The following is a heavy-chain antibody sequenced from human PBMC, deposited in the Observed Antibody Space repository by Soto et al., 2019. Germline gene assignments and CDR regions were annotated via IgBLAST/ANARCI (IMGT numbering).Heavy chain of an antibody. V-gene: IGHV1-69*01. Sequence: QVQLVQSGAEVKKPGSSVKVSCKTSGGTFSSYAISWVRQAPGQGLEWMGGIIPIFGTANYAQKFQGRVTITADESTSTAYMELSSLRSEDTAVYYCASRTTVTTPYWYFDLWGRGTLVTVSS. CDR3: ASRTTVTTPYWYFDL. CDR1: GGTFSSYA. CDR2: IIPIFGTA. J-gene: IGHJ2*01. D-gene: IGHD4-17*01.